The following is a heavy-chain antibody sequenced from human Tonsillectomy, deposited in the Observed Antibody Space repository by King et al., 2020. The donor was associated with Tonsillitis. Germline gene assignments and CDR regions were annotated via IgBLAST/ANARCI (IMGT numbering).Heavy chain of an antibody. J-gene: IGHJ4*02. CDR2: IYPGDSDT. CDR3: ASGTLIAAAGTNYFDY. Sequence: QLVQSGAEVKKPGESLKISCKGSGYSFTSYWIGWVRQMPGKGLEWMGIIYPGDSDTRYSPSFQGQVTISADKSISTAYLQWSSLKASDTAMYYCASGTLIAAAGTNYFDYWGQGTLVTVSS. V-gene: IGHV5-51*01. D-gene: IGHD6-13*01. CDR1: GYSFTSYW.